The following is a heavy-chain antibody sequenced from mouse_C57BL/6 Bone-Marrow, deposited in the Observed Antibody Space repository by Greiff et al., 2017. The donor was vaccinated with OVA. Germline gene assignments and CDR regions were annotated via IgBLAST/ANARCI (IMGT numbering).Heavy chain of an antibody. CDR2: ISDGGSYT. J-gene: IGHJ2*01. CDR1: GFTFSSYA. D-gene: IGHD2-4*01. CDR3: ARAPVHYDYDGRNFDY. V-gene: IGHV5-4*03. Sequence: EVKVVESGGGLVKPGGSLKLSCAASGFTFSSYAMSWVRQTPEKRLEWVATISDGGSYTYYPDNVKGRFTISRDNAKNNLYLQMSHLKSEDTAMYYCARAPVHYDYDGRNFDYWGQGTTLTVSS.